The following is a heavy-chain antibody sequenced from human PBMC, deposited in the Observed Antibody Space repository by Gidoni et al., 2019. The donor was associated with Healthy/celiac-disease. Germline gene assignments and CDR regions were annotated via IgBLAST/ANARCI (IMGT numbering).Heavy chain of an antibody. V-gene: IGHV4-61*02. CDR2: IYTSGST. CDR3: ARGGTTIFGVGHYYYGMDV. Sequence: QVQLQESGPGLVKPSQPLSLTRTVSGGSISSGSYYWSWVRQPAGKGLEWLGRIYTSGSTNYNPSLKSRVPISVDTSKNQFSLKLSSVTAADTAVYYCARGGTTIFGVGHYYYGMDVWGQGTTVTVSS. D-gene: IGHD3-3*01. J-gene: IGHJ6*02. CDR1: GGSISSGSYY.